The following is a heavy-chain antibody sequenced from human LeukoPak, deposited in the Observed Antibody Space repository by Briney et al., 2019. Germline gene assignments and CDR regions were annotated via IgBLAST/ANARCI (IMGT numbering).Heavy chain of an antibody. Sequence: ASVKVSCKASGYTFNSYDITWVRQAPGQGLEWMAWISTYNGNTNYAQKVQGRVTMTTDTSTSTAYMELRSLRSDDTAVYYCARDSTDYYDSSGNTPKDFQHWGQGTLVTVSS. V-gene: IGHV1-18*01. CDR3: ARDSTDYYDSSGNTPKDFQH. D-gene: IGHD3-22*01. CDR1: GYTFNSYD. J-gene: IGHJ1*01. CDR2: ISTYNGNT.